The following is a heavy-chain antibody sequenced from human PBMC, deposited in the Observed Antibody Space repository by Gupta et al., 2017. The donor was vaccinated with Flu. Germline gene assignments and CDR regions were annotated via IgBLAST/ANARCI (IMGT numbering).Heavy chain of an antibody. CDR2: ISGSGGST. D-gene: IGHD2-2*02. Sequence: EVQLLESGGGLVQPGGSLRLSCAASGFTFSSYAMSWVRQAPGKGLEWVSAISGSGGSTYYADSVKGRFTISRDNSKNTLYLQMNSLRAEDTAVYYCAKASGYCSSTSCYTADFDYWGQGTLVTVSS. CDR1: GFTFSSYA. V-gene: IGHV3-23*01. CDR3: AKASGYCSSTSCYTADFDY. J-gene: IGHJ4*02.